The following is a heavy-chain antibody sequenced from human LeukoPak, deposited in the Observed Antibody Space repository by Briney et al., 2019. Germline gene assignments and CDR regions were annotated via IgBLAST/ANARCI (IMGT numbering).Heavy chain of an antibody. V-gene: IGHV6-1*01. CDR3: ARVPGSMVREVMAFDI. CDR2: TYYRSKWYN. CDR1: GDSVSSNSAA. J-gene: IGHJ3*02. D-gene: IGHD3-10*01. Sequence: SQTLSLTCAISGDSVSSNSAAWNWIRQSPSRGLEWLGRTYYRSKWYNDYAVSVKSRITINPDTSKNQFSLQLNSVTPEDTAVYYCARVPGSMVREVMAFDIWGQGTMVTVFS.